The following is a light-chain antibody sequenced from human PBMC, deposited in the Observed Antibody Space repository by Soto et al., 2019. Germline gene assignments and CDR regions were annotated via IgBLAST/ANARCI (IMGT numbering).Light chain of an antibody. CDR3: EQYDSSPYT. CDR1: QSVSSTH. Sequence: EIVLTQSPGTLSLSPGERATLSCRASQSVSSTHLAWYQHKPGQAPRLLIYGASSRETGIPDTFSGSGSGTEFTLTSSRLEPEDFAVYYCEQYDSSPYTFGQGNKLEIK. V-gene: IGKV3-20*01. J-gene: IGKJ2*01. CDR2: GAS.